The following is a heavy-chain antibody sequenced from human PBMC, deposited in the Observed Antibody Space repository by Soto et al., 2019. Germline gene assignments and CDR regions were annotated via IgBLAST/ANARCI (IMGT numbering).Heavy chain of an antibody. CDR2: ISYDGSNK. CDR1: GFTFSSYG. Sequence: GGSLRLSCAASGFTFSSYGMHWVRQAPGKGLEWVAAISYDGSNKYYADSVKGRFTISRDNSKNTLYLQMNSLRAEDTAVHYCAKDPAVTTSYYYYGMDVWGQGTTVTVSS. V-gene: IGHV3-30*18. CDR3: AKDPAVTTSYYYYGMDV. J-gene: IGHJ6*02. D-gene: IGHD4-17*01.